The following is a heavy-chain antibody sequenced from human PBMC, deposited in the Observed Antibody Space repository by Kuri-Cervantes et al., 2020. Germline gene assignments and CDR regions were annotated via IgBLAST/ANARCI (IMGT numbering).Heavy chain of an antibody. D-gene: IGHD3-10*01. Sequence: SETLSLTCTVSGGSVSSGSYYWSWIRQPPGKGLEWIGYIYYSGSTNYNPSLKSRVTISVDTSKNQFSLKLSSVTAADTAVYYCARGRYYYYCMDVWGKGTTVTVSS. CDR2: IYYSGST. CDR1: GGSVSSGSYY. V-gene: IGHV4-61*01. J-gene: IGHJ6*03. CDR3: ARGRYYYYCMDV.